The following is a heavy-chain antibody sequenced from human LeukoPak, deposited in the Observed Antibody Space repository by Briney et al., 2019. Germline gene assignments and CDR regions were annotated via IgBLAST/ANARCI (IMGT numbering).Heavy chain of an antibody. CDR2: IWYDGSNK. J-gene: IGHJ4*02. V-gene: IGHV3-30*02. CDR1: GFSFSNYD. Sequence: GGSLRLSCAASGFSFSNYDMHWVRQAPGKGLEWVAIIWYDGSNKYYGDSVKGRFTISRDNSKNTLYLQMNSLRPEDTAVYYCARGYYNRFDFWGQGTLVTVSS. D-gene: IGHD3-10*01. CDR3: ARGYYNRFDF.